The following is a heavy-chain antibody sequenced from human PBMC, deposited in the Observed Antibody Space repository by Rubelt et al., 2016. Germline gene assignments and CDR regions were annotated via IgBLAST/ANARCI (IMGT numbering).Heavy chain of an antibody. D-gene: IGHD5/OR15-5a*01. Sequence: GGSLRLSCAASGFPFIDHCMSWVRQAPGKGLEWVGNIKQAGSEKKYVDSVKGRFTNPRDHAKNSLVLQMSSLRTEDTDVYYCARAPQVYCSYGLEVWGQGTTDTVSS. J-gene: IGHJ6*02. CDR2: IKQAGSEK. V-gene: IGHV3-7*03. CDR3: ARAPQVYCSYGLEV. CDR1: GFPFIDHC.